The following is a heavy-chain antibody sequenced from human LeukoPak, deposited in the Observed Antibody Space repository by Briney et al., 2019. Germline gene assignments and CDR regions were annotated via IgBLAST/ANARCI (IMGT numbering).Heavy chain of an antibody. J-gene: IGHJ4*02. CDR3: ARVGYYDFWSGSVGYYFDY. Sequence: SETLSLTCTVSGGSISSYYWSWIRQPPGKGLEWIGYIYYSGSTNYNPSLKSRVTISVDTSKNQSSLKLSSVTAADTAVYYCARVGYYDFWSGSVGYYFDYWGQGTLVTVSS. D-gene: IGHD3-3*01. CDR2: IYYSGST. CDR1: GGSISSYY. V-gene: IGHV4-59*01.